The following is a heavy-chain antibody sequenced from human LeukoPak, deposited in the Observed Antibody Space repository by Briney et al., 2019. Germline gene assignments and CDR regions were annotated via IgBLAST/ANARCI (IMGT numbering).Heavy chain of an antibody. CDR2: ISGYNGNT. D-gene: IGHD6-19*01. Sequence: GASVKVSCKASGYTFTRYGISWVRQAPGQGLEWMGWISGYNGNTNYAQKLQGRVTMTTDTSTSTAYMELRSLRSDDTAVYYCARVPRSSGWYHREYYFDYWGQGTLVTVSS. CDR3: ARVPRSSGWYHREYYFDY. V-gene: IGHV1-18*01. CDR1: GYTFTRYG. J-gene: IGHJ4*02.